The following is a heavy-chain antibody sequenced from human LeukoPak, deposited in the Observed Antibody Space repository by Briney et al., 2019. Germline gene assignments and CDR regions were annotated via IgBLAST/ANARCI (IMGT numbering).Heavy chain of an antibody. V-gene: IGHV3-53*01. Sequence: GGSLRLSCAASGFTVSSNYMSWVRQAPGKGLEWVSVIYSGGTTYYADSVKGRFTISRDISDNTLDLQMNSLRAGDTAVYYCARVIRSRGHYYFDYWGQGTLVTVSS. J-gene: IGHJ4*02. CDR3: ARVIRSRGHYYFDY. D-gene: IGHD2-21*02. CDR2: IYSGGTT. CDR1: GFTVSSNY.